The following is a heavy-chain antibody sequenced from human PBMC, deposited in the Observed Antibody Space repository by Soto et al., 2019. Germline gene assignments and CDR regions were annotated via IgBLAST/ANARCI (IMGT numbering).Heavy chain of an antibody. CDR2: IYFSGNT. V-gene: IGHV4-39*01. D-gene: IGHD6-19*01. J-gene: IGHJ4*02. CDR1: GGSISSSGYY. Sequence: PSETLSLTCTVSGGSISSSGYYWGWIRQPPGKGLEWIGSIYFSGNTDYNPSLKSRVTISIDTSKNQFSLHLSSVTAADTAVYYCARHPATGYSSGCLRLYYFDDWGQGTLVTVSS. CDR3: ARHPATGYSSGCLRLYYFDD.